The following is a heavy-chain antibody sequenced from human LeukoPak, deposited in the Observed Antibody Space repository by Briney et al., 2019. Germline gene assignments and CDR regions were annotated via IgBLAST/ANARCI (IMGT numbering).Heavy chain of an antibody. CDR3: ARDAGFHDYGDFFFDY. D-gene: IGHD4-17*01. CDR2: ISSSSSYI. J-gene: IGHJ4*02. Sequence: PGGSLRLSCAASGLTFSSYSMNWVRQAPGKGLEWVSSISSSSSYIYYADSVKGRFTISRDNAKNSLYLQMNSLRAEDTALYYCARDAGFHDYGDFFFDYWGQGTLVTVSS. V-gene: IGHV3-21*01. CDR1: GLTFSSYS.